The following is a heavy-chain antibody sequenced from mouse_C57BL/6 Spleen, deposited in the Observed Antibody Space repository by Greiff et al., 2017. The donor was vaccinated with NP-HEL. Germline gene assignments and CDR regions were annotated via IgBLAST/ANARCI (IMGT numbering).Heavy chain of an antibody. CDR2: INPSSGYT. J-gene: IGHJ2*01. CDR1: GYTFTSYW. CDR3: ARGSFDY. V-gene: IGHV1-7*01. D-gene: IGHD3-1*01. Sequence: QVQLQQSGAELAKPGASVKLSCKASGYTFTSYWMHWVKQRPGQGLEWIGYINPSSGYTNYNQKFKDKAPLTADKSSSTAYMQLSSLTYEDSAVYYCARGSFDYWGQGTTLTVSS.